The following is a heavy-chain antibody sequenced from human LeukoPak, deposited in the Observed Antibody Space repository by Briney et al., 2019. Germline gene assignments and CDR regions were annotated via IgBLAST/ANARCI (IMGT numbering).Heavy chain of an antibody. V-gene: IGHV3-33*01. D-gene: IGHD1-26*01. J-gene: IGHJ4*02. Sequence: PGRSLRLSWAASGFTFSSYGMHWVRQAPGKGLEWVTVIWYDGSNKYYADSVKGRFTISGDNSKNTLYLQMNSLRAEDTAVYYCARDEEQTFDYWGQGTLVTVSS. CDR1: GFTFSSYG. CDR2: IWYDGSNK. CDR3: ARDEEQTFDY.